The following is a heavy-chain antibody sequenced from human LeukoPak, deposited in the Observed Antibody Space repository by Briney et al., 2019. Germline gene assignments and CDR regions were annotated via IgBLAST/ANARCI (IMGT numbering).Heavy chain of an antibody. CDR3: AKDRGYQLLLRLFDI. D-gene: IGHD2-2*01. CDR2: ISFDGSNK. CDR1: GFTFSNYG. Sequence: GGSLPLSCAASGFTFSNYGMHWVRQAPGKGLEWVAVISFDGSNKYYADSVKGRFTISRDNSKNTLYLQMNSLRAEDTAVYYCAKDRGYQLLLRLFDIWGQGTMVTVSS. J-gene: IGHJ3*02. V-gene: IGHV3-30*18.